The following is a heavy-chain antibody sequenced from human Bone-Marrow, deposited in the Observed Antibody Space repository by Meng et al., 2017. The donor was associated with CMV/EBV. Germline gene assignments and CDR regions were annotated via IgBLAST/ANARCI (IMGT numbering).Heavy chain of an antibody. D-gene: IGHD5-18*01. CDR1: GFTFSDYY. Sequence: GESLKISCAASGFTFSDYYMSWIRQAPGKGLEWVSYISSSGSTIYYADSVKGRFTISRDNGQNSLYLQMASLTADDTALYYCARGYGWHAFDIWGQGTMVTVSS. CDR3: ARGYGWHAFDI. V-gene: IGHV3-11*01. J-gene: IGHJ3*02. CDR2: ISSSGSTI.